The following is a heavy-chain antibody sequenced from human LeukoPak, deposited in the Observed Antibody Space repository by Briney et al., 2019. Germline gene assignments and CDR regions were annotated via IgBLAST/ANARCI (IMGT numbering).Heavy chain of an antibody. J-gene: IGHJ6*02. Sequence: SETLSLTCTVSGGSISSYYWSWIRQPPGKGLGWIGYIYYSGSTNYNPSLKSRVTISVDTSKNQFSLKLSSVTAADTAVYYCARGVVDYYYGMDVWGQGTTVTVSS. D-gene: IGHD2-2*01. CDR1: GGSISSYY. CDR3: ARGVVDYYYGMDV. CDR2: IYYSGST. V-gene: IGHV4-59*01.